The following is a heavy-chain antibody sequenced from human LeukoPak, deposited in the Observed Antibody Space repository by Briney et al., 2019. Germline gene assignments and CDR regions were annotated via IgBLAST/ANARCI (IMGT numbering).Heavy chain of an antibody. Sequence: GGSLRLSCAASGFSIRGYWMHWVRQAPGKGLMWVSRIKSDGSWTNYADSVRGRFTISRGNAKNTLFLQMVGLRAEDTATYYCVRDGDAYDFDLWGQGILVTVSS. D-gene: IGHD5-12*01. CDR2: IKSDGSWT. J-gene: IGHJ4*02. CDR3: VRDGDAYDFDL. CDR1: GFSIRGYW. V-gene: IGHV3-74*01.